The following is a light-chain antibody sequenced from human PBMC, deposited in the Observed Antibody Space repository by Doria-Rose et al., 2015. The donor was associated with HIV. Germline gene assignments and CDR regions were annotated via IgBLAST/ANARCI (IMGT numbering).Light chain of an antibody. CDR3: QQYGTSRGT. Sequence: EIVLTQSPGTLSLSPGERATLSCRASQRVKSSYLAWYQQKPGQAPRLLIYDASTRATGIPDRFSGSGSGTDFTLTISRLELEDVAVYYCQQYGTSRGTFGRGTRLEIK. CDR2: DAS. CDR1: QRVKSSY. J-gene: IGKJ5*01. V-gene: IGKV3-20*01.